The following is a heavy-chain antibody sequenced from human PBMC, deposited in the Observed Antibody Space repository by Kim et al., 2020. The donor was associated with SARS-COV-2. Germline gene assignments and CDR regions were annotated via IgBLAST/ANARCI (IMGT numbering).Heavy chain of an antibody. V-gene: IGHV3-9*01. Sequence: GAFTISRDNAKNSLYLQMNSLRAEDTALYYCAKDISSRPPPRAMVPIFDYWGQGTLVTVSS. D-gene: IGHD5-18*01. J-gene: IGHJ4*02. CDR3: AKDISSRPPPRAMVPIFDY.